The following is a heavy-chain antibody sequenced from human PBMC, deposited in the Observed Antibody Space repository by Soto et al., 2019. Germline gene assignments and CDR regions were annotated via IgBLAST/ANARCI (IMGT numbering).Heavy chain of an antibody. CDR1: GGSISSSSYY. J-gene: IGHJ6*02. V-gene: IGHV4-39*01. Sequence: PSETLSLTCTVSGGSISSSSYYWGWIRQPPGKGLEWIGSIYYSGSTYYNPSLKSRVTISVDTSKNQFSLKLSSVTAADTAVYYCAASSSGWYEYYYYGMDVWGQGTTVTVSS. CDR2: IYYSGST. CDR3: AASSSGWYEYYYYGMDV. D-gene: IGHD6-19*01.